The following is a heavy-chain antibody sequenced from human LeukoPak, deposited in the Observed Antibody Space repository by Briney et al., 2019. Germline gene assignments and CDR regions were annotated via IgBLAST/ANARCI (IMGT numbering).Heavy chain of an antibody. CDR1: GFTFDDYT. D-gene: IGHD1-26*01. CDR2: ISWDGGST. Sequence: GGSLRLSCAASGFTFDDYTMHWVRQAPGKGLEWVSLISWDGGSTYYADSVKGRFTISRDNSKNSLYLQMNSLRTEDTALYYCAKDMYSRSGSYLAAFDYWGQGTLVTVSS. V-gene: IGHV3-43*01. J-gene: IGHJ4*02. CDR3: AKDMYSRSGSYLAAFDY.